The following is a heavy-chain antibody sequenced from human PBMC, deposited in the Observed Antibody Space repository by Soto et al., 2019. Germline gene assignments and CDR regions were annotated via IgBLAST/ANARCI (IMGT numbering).Heavy chain of an antibody. CDR2: IYYSGST. CDR3: AREPRLDTIDSSGIFDY. CDR1: GGSISSGDYY. V-gene: IGHV4-30-4*01. J-gene: IGHJ4*02. Sequence: SSETLSLTCTVSGGSISSGDYYWSWIRQPPGKGLEWIGYIYYSGSTYYNPSLKSRVTISVDTSKNQFSLKLSSVTAADTAVYYCAREPRLDTIDSSGIFDYWGQGTLVTVSP. D-gene: IGHD3-22*01.